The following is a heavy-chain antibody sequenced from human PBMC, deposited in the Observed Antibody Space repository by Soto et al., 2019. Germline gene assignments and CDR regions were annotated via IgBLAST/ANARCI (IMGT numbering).Heavy chain of an antibody. J-gene: IGHJ4*02. CDR1: GFTVSSNY. D-gene: IGHD3-22*01. Sequence: SGGSLRLSCAASGFTVSSNYMSWVRQAPGKGLEWVSVIYSGGSTYYADSVKGRFTISRDNSKNTLCLQMNALRPEDTAVYYCARDSYYHSSSGYYVFDYWGQGTLVTVSS. CDR3: ARDSYYHSSSGYYVFDY. V-gene: IGHV3-66*01. CDR2: IYSGGST.